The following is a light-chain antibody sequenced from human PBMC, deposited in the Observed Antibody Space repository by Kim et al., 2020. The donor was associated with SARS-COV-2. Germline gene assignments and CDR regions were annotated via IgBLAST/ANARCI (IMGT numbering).Light chain of an antibody. V-gene: IGLV1-47*01. Sequence: GQRVTVSCSGSSSNIGSSYVYWYQQRPGAAPKLLIYRNNQRPSGVPDRFSGSKSGTSASLAISGLRSEDEADYFWAAWDAGLSAWVFGGGTKLTVL. CDR2: RNN. J-gene: IGLJ3*02. CDR3: AAWDAGLSAWV. CDR1: SSNIGSSY.